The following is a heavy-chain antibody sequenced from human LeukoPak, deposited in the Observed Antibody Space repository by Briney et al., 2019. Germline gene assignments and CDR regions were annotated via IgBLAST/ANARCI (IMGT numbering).Heavy chain of an antibody. J-gene: IGHJ6*03. CDR2: ISGSGGST. CDR1: GFTFSSYS. D-gene: IGHD3-16*01. V-gene: IGHV3-48*01. CDR3: ARRFGAARDDYMDV. Sequence: PGGSLRLSCAASGFTFSSYSMNWVRQAPGKGLEWVSVISGSGGSTYNADSVKGRFAISRDNAKNSLYLQMNSLRAEDTAVYYCARRFGAARDDYMDVWGKGTTVTVSS.